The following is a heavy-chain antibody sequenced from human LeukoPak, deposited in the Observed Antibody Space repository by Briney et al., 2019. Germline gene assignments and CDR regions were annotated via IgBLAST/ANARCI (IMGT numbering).Heavy chain of an antibody. CDR2: IYWNDNK. J-gene: IGHJ4*02. CDR1: GFSLSTSGVG. V-gene: IGHV2-5*01. D-gene: IGHD4-17*01. Sequence: SGPTLVNPTQTLTLTCTFSGFSLSTSGVGVGWIRQPPGKALEWLALIYWNDNKLYSPSLKSRLTITKDTSNNRVVLTMTNMDPVDTATYYCAHYGDYRFLYYFDYWGQGTLVTVSP. CDR3: AHYGDYRFLYYFDY.